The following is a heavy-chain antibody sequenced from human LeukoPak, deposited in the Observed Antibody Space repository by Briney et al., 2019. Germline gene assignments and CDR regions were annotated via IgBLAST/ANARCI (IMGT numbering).Heavy chain of an antibody. CDR3: AREVVTTLYYYYYMDA. CDR1: GGSFSGYY. D-gene: IGHD2-21*02. V-gene: IGHV4-34*01. Sequence: SETLSLTCAVYGGSFSGYYWSWIRQPPGKGLEWIGEINHSGSTNYNPPLKSRVTISVDTSKNQFSLKLSSVTAADTAVYYCAREVVTTLYYYYYMDAWGKGTTVTISS. J-gene: IGHJ6*03. CDR2: INHSGST.